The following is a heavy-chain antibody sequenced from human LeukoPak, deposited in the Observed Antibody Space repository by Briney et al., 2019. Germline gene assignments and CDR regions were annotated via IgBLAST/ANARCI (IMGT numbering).Heavy chain of an antibody. CDR3: ARDVVVTSSPDAFDI. V-gene: IGHV4-31*03. D-gene: IGHD2-21*02. CDR1: GDSVTSGGYY. CDR2: ISNSGTT. J-gene: IGHJ3*02. Sequence: PSETLSLTCTVSGDSVTSGGYYWTWIRHHPGKGLEWIGYISNSGTTSYNPSLKSRVSISVDTSHNQFSLRLTSVTAADTAVYYCARDVVVTSSPDAFDIWGQGTMVTASS.